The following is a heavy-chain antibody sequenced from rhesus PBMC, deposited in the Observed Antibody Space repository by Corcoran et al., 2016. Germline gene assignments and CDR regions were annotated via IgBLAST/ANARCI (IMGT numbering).Heavy chain of an antibody. CDR2: IHGGIGRT. Sequence: QVQLQESGPGLVKTSETLSLPCAVYGGSIRDYSYWRWLRQPPGKGLEWIRKIHGGIGRTHHPPTLNVRVTVSKNPSKNQFSLNLTSVTAAGTAVYYGARRRRPASQWELHPLDSWGLGVLVTVSS. D-gene: IGHD1-44*02. CDR1: GGSIRDYSY. J-gene: IGHJ4*01. CDR3: ARRRRPASQWELHPLDS. V-gene: IGHV4-143*01.